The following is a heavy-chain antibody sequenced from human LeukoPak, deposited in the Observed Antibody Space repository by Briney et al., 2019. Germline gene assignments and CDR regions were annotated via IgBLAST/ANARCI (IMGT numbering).Heavy chain of an antibody. J-gene: IGHJ4*02. V-gene: IGHV1-46*01. Sequence: ASVKVSCKASGYTFTSYYMHWVRQAPGQGLEWMGIINPSGGSTSYAQKFQGRVTMTRDTSTSTVYMELSSLRSEDTAVYYCARVHVKGAAGKDYFDYWGQGTLVTVSS. CDR1: GYTFTSYY. D-gene: IGHD6-13*01. CDR3: ARVHVKGAAGKDYFDY. CDR2: INPSGGST.